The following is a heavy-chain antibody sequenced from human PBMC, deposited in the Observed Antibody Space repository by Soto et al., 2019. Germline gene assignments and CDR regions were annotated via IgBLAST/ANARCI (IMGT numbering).Heavy chain of an antibody. V-gene: IGHV1-69*13. D-gene: IGHD3-22*01. J-gene: IGHJ3*01. CDR3: ARESTMIV. Sequence: GASVKVSCKASGYTFTSYAVHWVRQAPGQRLEWMGGIIPIFGTANYAQKFQGRVTITADESTSTAYMELSSLRSEDTAVYYCARESTMIVWGQGTMVTVSS. CDR1: GYTFTSYA. CDR2: IIPIFGTA.